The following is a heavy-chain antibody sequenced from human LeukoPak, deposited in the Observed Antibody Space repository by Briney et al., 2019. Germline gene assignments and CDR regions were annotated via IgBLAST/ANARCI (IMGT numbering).Heavy chain of an antibody. V-gene: IGHV3-33*01. D-gene: IGHD3-22*01. CDR1: GFTFSRYG. CDR2: IWYDGSNR. CDR3: ARDFGFSPSSGYSFDY. Sequence: GGSLRLSCAASGFTFSRYGMHWVRQAPGKGLKWVAVIWYDGSNRQYVDSVKGRFTISRDNSKNTLYLQMNSLRADDTAVYYCARDFGFSPSSGYSFDYWGQGTLVTVSS. J-gene: IGHJ4*02.